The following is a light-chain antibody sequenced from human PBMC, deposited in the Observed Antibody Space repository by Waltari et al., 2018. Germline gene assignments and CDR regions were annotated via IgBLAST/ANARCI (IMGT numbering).Light chain of an antibody. J-gene: IGLJ1*01. CDR1: SHHLGRNP. Sequence: SVLTQPPSASATPGQRVTISCSSSSHHLGRNPVTWYQYLPGTPPKLRIYSNDQRPAGVPDRFSASKSGTSASLSIIGLQSEDEADYYCAAWEDSLHGYVFGTGTKVTVL. CDR3: AAWEDSLHGYV. CDR2: SND. V-gene: IGLV1-44*01.